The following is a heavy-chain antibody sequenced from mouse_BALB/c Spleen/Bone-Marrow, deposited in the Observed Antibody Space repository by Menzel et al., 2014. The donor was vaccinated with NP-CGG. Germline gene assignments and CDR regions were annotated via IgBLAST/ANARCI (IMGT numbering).Heavy chain of an antibody. CDR3: ARASVVPYYFDF. J-gene: IGHJ2*01. Sequence: VQLVESGAELMKPGASVKISCKATGYTFSNYWIDWVKQRPGHGLEWIGEILPGSGTASYNEKFKGKTTFTADTSSNTAYMQLSSLTSEDSALYYCARASVVPYYFDFWGQGTTLTVSS. CDR1: GYTFSNYW. CDR2: ILPGSGTA. V-gene: IGHV1-9*01. D-gene: IGHD1-1*01.